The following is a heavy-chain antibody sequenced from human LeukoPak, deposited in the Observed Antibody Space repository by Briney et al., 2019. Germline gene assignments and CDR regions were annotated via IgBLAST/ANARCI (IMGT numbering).Heavy chain of an antibody. CDR3: ARVLHAPYLIDS. D-gene: IGHD2-8*01. CDR2: VFRLQTVRT. V-gene: IGHV4-38-2*02. J-gene: IGHJ4*02. Sequence: PSETLSLTCTVSDSSITSTYYWAWFRQPPGKGLEWIATVFRLQTVRTFNNPSLGSRVTMSLDPSHNHFSLNLTSVTAADTALYFCARVLHAPYLIDSWGQGTLVTVSS. CDR1: DSSITSTYY.